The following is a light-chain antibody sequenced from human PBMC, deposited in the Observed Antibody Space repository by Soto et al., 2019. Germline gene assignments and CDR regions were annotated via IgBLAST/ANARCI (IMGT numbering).Light chain of an antibody. CDR2: AVS. CDR3: SSYTSSSNLV. V-gene: IGLV2-14*01. CDR1: SSDVEGYNY. J-gene: IGLJ2*01. Sequence: QSALTQPASVCGSPGQSITLSCSGTSSDVEGYNYVSWYQQHPGKAPKLMIYAVSNRPSGVSNRFSGSQSGNTASLTISGLQDEDEADEYCSSYTSSSNLVFGGGTKVTVL.